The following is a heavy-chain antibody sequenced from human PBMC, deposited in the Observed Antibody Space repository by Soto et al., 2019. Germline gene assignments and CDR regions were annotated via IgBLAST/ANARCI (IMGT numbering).Heavy chain of an antibody. Sequence: GGSLRLSCAASGLTFSSYGMHWVRQAPGKGLVWVSSINSDGSSTKYADSVKGRFTISRDNAKNTLFLQMDSLRAEDTAVYYCTRNSSWYYFDYWGQGTLVTVSS. CDR1: GLTFSSYG. CDR2: INSDGSST. V-gene: IGHV3-74*01. CDR3: TRNSSWYYFDY. J-gene: IGHJ4*02. D-gene: IGHD6-13*01.